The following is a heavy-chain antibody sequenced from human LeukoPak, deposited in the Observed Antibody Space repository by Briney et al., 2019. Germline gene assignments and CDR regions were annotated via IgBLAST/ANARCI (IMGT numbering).Heavy chain of an antibody. J-gene: IGHJ6*03. CDR2: FDPEDGET. CDR1: GYTLTQLS. D-gene: IGHD2-2*02. CDR3: ARDPGVDTDYYYYMDV. V-gene: IGHV1-24*01. Sequence: GASVKVSCKVSGYTLTQLSMHWVRQAPGKGLEWMGGFDPEDGETIYAQKFQGRVTMTRDTSISTAYMELSRLRSDDTAVYYCARDPGVDTDYYYYMDVWGKGTTVTVSS.